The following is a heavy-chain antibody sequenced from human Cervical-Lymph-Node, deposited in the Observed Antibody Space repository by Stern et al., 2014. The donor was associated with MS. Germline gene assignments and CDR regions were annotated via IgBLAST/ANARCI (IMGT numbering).Heavy chain of an antibody. CDR3: AYDSGNYFFDY. CDR2: ISPDGNNK. CDR1: GFTFSSYA. V-gene: IGHV3-30*01. J-gene: IGHJ4*02. Sequence: QMQLVQSGGGVVQPGRSLRLSCAASGFTFSSYAMHWVRQAPGKGLEWVAVISPDGNNKYYADSVKGRFTISRDNSQKMLYLQMDSLRLEDTAVFYCAYDSGNYFFDYWGQGTLLTVSS. D-gene: IGHD3-22*01.